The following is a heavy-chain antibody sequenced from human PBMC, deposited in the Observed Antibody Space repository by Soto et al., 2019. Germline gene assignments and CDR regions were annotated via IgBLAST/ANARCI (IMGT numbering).Heavy chain of an antibody. V-gene: IGHV4-59*12. CDR1: GGSISSYY. J-gene: IGHJ3*02. Sequence: PSETLSLTCTVSGGSISSYYWSWIRQPPGKXLEWIGYIYYSGSSNYNPSLKSRVTMSVDTSKNQFSLKLSSVTAADTAVYYCASGYYDSSGYYYGDAFDIWGQGTMVTV. D-gene: IGHD3-22*01. CDR2: IYYSGSS. CDR3: ASGYYDSSGYYYGDAFDI.